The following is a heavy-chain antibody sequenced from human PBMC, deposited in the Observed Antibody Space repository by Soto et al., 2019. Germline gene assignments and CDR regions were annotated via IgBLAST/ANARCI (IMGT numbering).Heavy chain of an antibody. CDR2: IYYSGST. CDR1: GGSISSYY. V-gene: IGHV4-59*08. Sequence: SETLSLTCTVSGGSISSYYWSWIRQPPGKGLEWIGYIYYSGSTNYNPSLKSRVTISVDTSKNQFSLKLSSVTAADTAVYYCARQAAYYGDIDYWGQGTLVTVSS. CDR3: ARQAAYYGDIDY. D-gene: IGHD4-17*01. J-gene: IGHJ4*02.